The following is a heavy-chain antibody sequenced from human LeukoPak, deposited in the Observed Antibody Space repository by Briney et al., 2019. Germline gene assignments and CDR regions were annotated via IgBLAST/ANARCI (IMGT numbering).Heavy chain of an antibody. J-gene: IGHJ4*02. CDR1: GFSFSSYS. D-gene: IGHD2-15*01. V-gene: IGHV3-21*01. CDR2: ISSNIGYI. CDR3: ARSMNEVVVAALDGFDY. Sequence: PGGSLRLSCAASGFSFSSYSMNWVRQAPGKGLEWVSSISSNIGYIYCADSVKGRFTISRDNAKDSLYLQMNSLSAEDTAVYYCARSMNEVVVAALDGFDYWGQGTLVTVSS.